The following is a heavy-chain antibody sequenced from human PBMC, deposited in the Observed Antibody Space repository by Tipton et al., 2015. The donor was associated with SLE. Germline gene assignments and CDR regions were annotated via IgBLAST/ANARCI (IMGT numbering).Heavy chain of an antibody. CDR2: IYYSGST. CDR3: AGKYFQH. CDR1: GGSISSHY. V-gene: IGHV4-59*11. J-gene: IGHJ1*01. Sequence: TLSLTCTVSGGSISSHYWSWIRQPPGKGLEWIGYIYYSGSTNYNPSLKSRVTISVDTSKNQFSLKLSSVTAADTAVYYCAGKYFQHWGQGTLVTVSS.